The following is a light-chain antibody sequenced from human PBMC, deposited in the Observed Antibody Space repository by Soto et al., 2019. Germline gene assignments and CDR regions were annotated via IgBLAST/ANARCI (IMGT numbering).Light chain of an antibody. J-gene: IGKJ5*01. CDR2: AAS. Sequence: DIQMTQSPSSLSASVGDRVTITCRASESISRHLNWYQQKPGKAPKLLIYAASSLQNGVPSRFSGGGSGTDFSLTISNLQPKDFATYYCQQSYSTLSITLGQGTRLEIK. CDR3: QQSYSTLSIT. V-gene: IGKV1-39*01. CDR1: ESISRH.